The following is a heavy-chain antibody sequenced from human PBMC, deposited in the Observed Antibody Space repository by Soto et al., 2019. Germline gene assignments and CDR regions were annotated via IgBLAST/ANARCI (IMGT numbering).Heavy chain of an antibody. CDR1: GFTFTSYA. J-gene: IGHJ3*02. CDR2: ISGSGGST. D-gene: IGHD6-19*01. CDR3: ANDRRGQCPPPAFDI. V-gene: IGHV3-23*01. Sequence: GGSLRLSCAASGFTFTSYAMSWVRQAPGKGLEWVSAISGSGGSTYYADSVKGRFTISRDNSKNTLYLQMNRLRAEDTAVYYCANDRRGQCPPPAFDIWGQGTMVPVSS.